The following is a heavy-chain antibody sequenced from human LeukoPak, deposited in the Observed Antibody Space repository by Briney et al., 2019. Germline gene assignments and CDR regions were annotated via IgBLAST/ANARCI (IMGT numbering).Heavy chain of an antibody. CDR3: AKFDGYSYGHSAFDP. D-gene: IGHD5-18*01. Sequence: PGGSLRLSCAASGFTFSSYAMSWVRQAPGKGLEWVSAIGGSGGSTYYADSVKGRVTIAKDNYKNPLYLQMNSLSAEDTDVYYCAKFDGYSYGHSAFDPWGQGTLVTVSS. V-gene: IGHV3-23*01. CDR1: GFTFSSYA. J-gene: IGHJ5*02. CDR2: IGGSGGST.